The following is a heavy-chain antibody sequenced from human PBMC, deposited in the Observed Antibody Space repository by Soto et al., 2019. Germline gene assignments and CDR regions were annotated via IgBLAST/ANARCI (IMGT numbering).Heavy chain of an antibody. CDR3: ARDEYSSSSFDH. CDR2: ISSSWSYI. J-gene: IGHJ4*02. D-gene: IGHD6-6*01. CDR1: GFTFSSYS. Sequence: DVQLVESGGGLVKPGGSLRLSCAASGFTFSSYSMNWVRQAPGQGLEWVSSISSSWSYIYYAYSVKGRFTISRDNAKKSLYLQMNSLRAEDTDVYYCARDEYSSSSFDHWGQGTLVTVSS. V-gene: IGHV3-21*01.